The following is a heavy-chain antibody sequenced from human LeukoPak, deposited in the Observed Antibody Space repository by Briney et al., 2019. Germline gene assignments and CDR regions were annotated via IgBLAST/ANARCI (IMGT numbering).Heavy chain of an antibody. CDR1: GFTFSNYN. J-gene: IGHJ4*02. CDR2: ISSGSSTI. V-gene: IGHV3-48*02. D-gene: IGHD3-10*01. CDR3: ARDYGSHGEYFDY. Sequence: GGSLRLSCAASGFTFSNYNINWVRQAPGKGLEWISYISSGSSTIYYADSVKGRFTIFRDNAKNSLYLQMNSLRDEDTAVYYCARDYGSHGEYFDYWGQGTLVTVSS.